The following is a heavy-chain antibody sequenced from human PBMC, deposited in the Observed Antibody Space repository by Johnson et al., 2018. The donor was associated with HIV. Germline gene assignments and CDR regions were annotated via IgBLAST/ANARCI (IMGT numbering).Heavy chain of an antibody. V-gene: IGHV3-20*04. CDR2: INWNGGST. J-gene: IGHJ3*01. Sequence: MQLVESGGGLVQPGGSLRLSCAASGFTFSSYWMHWVRQAPGKGLEWVSGINWNGGSTGYADSVKGRFTISRDNAKNSLYLQMNSLRAEDTALYYCASGDELGDDAFDLWGQGTMVTVSS. D-gene: IGHD7-27*01. CDR3: ASGDELGDDAFDL. CDR1: GFTFSSYW.